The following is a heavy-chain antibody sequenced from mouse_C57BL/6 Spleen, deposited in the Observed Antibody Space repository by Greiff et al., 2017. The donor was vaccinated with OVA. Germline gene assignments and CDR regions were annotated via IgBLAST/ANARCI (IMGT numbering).Heavy chain of an antibody. J-gene: IGHJ2*01. Sequence: VQVVESGPELVKPGASVKISCKASGYAFSSSWMNWVKQRPGKGLEWIGRIYPGDGDTNYNGKFKGKATLTADKSSSTAYMQLSSLTSEDSAVYFCARIGLNDGLFDYWGQGTTLTVSS. CDR2: IYPGDGDT. D-gene: IGHD3-3*01. V-gene: IGHV1-82*01. CDR3: ARIGLNDGLFDY. CDR1: GYAFSSSW.